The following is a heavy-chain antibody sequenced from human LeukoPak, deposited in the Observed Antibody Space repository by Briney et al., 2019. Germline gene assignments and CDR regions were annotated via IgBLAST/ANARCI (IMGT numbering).Heavy chain of an antibody. CDR3: ARQTAKKWDLPGSFDS. CDR2: MFGNGGT. D-gene: IGHD1-26*01. V-gene: IGHV4-59*08. Sequence: SETLSLTCSVSGGSMSSDHWSWIRQSPGKGLEWIGRMFGNGGTNYSPSFQRRATMSVDTSTRRLSLRLNPVTAADTAVYYCARQTAKKWDLPGSFDSWGQGILVTVSS. J-gene: IGHJ4*02. CDR1: GGSMSSDH.